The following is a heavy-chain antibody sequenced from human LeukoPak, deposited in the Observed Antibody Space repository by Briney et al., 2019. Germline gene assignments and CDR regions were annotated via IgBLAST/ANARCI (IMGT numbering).Heavy chain of an antibody. V-gene: IGHV3-48*01. CDR3: AGGDYNWNGFDP. CDR2: ITRSSTTI. J-gene: IGHJ5*02. Sequence: GGSLKLSCATSGFKFNIYSMKLVRQAPGEGLGGGSYITRSSTTIYYADSVKGRFTISRDNAKNSPYLQMNSLRVEDTAVYYCAGGDYNWNGFDPWGQGTLVTVSS. D-gene: IGHD1-20*01. CDR1: GFKFNIYS.